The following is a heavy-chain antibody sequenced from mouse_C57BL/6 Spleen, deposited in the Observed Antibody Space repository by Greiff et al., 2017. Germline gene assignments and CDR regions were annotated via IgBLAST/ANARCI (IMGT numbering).Heavy chain of an antibody. CDR3: VPRGSSGPWFAY. Sequence: QVQLQQSGPELVRPGVSVKISCKGSGYTFTDYAMHWVKQSHAKSLEWIGVISTYYGDASYNQKFKDKDTMTVDKSSSTAYMELARLTSEDSAVYYCVPRGSSGPWFAYWGQGTLVTVSA. CDR1: GYTFTDYA. V-gene: IGHV1-67*01. D-gene: IGHD3-2*02. CDR2: ISTYYGDA. J-gene: IGHJ3*01.